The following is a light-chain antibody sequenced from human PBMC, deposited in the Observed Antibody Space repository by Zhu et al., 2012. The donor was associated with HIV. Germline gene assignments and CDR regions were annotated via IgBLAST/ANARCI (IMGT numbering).Light chain of an antibody. V-gene: IGKV3-11*01. J-gene: IGKJ4*01. CDR2: DTS. CDR1: QSVSSY. CDR3: QQRRNWPLT. Sequence: IVLTQSPATLSLSPGERATLSCRTSQSVSSYLAWYQQKPGQAPRLLIYDTSKRAAGIPARFSGSGSGTDFTLTISSLEPEDFALYYXFQQRRNWPLTFGRRDQGG.